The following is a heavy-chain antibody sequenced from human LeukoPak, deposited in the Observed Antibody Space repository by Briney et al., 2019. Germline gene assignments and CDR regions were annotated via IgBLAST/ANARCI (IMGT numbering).Heavy chain of an antibody. V-gene: IGHV3-21*01. D-gene: IGHD2-21*01. CDR3: ASRHDLID. CDR1: GFTFSSYT. Sequence: GGSLRLSCAASGFTFSSYTMNWVRQAPGKGLEWVSSISSSSNYIYYADSLEGRFTISRDNARNSLYLQMNSLRAEDTAVYYYASRHDLIDWGQGTLVTVSS. CDR2: ISSSSNYI. J-gene: IGHJ4*02.